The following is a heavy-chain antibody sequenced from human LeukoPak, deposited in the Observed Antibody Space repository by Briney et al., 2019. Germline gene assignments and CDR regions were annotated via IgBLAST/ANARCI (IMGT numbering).Heavy chain of an antibody. CDR3: ARVRAAAGPSPMWFDP. V-gene: IGHV4-59*01. D-gene: IGHD6-13*01. CDR2: IYSSGST. J-gene: IGHJ5*02. CDR1: GGSIRGYY. Sequence: SETLSLTCNVSGGSIRGYYWSWIRQPPGKGLEWIGYIYSSGSTNYNPSLKSRVTMSVDTSKNQFSLKVSSVTAADTAVYYCARVRAAAGPSPMWFDPWGQGTLVTVSS.